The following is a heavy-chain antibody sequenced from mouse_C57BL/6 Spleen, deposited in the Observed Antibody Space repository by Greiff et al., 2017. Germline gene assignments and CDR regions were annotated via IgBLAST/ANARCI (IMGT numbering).Heavy chain of an antibody. D-gene: IGHD1-1*01. CDR1: GFNIKDDY. CDR3: TTRDYGSSFYWYFDV. J-gene: IGHJ1*03. CDR2: IDPENGDT. Sequence: EVQLQQSGAELVRPGASVKLSCTASGFNIKDDYMHWVKQRPEQGLEWIGWIDPENGDTEYASKFQGKATITADTSSNTAYLQLSSLTSEDTAVYCGTTRDYGSSFYWYFDVWGTGTTVTVSS. V-gene: IGHV14-4*01.